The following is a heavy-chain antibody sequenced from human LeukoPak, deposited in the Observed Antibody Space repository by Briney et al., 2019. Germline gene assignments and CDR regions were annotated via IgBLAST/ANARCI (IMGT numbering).Heavy chain of an antibody. CDR2: ISGDGGST. D-gene: IGHD6-19*01. V-gene: IGHV3-43*02. Sequence: GGSLRLSCAAPGFNFDDYAIHWVRQAPGKGLEWVSLISGDGGSTFYADSVRGRFTISRDNSKNSLYLQMSSLRSEDTALYFCARESDSSGWYDYWGQGTLVTVSS. CDR3: ARESDSSGWYDY. CDR1: GFNFDDYA. J-gene: IGHJ4*02.